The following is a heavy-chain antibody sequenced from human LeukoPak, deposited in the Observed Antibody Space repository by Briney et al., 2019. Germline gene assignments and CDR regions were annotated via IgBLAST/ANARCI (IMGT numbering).Heavy chain of an antibody. CDR2: INPSGGST. CDR1: GYTFTSYY. Sequence: ASVKVSCKACGYTFTSYYMHWVRQAPGQGLEWMGIINPSGGSTSYAQKFQGRVTMTRDMSTSTVYMELSSLRSEDTAVYYCASPPPYCSSTSCQGLDYWGQGTLVTVSS. J-gene: IGHJ4*02. V-gene: IGHV1-46*01. D-gene: IGHD2-2*01. CDR3: ASPPPYCSSTSCQGLDY.